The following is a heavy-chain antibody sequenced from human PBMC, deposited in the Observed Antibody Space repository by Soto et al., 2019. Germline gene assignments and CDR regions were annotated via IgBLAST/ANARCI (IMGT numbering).Heavy chain of an antibody. CDR2: IYASGSP. Sequence: SETLSLTCTISGGSVSVYYWSWIRQSTGQGLEWIVYIYASGSPYYNPSLRSRVTISADTSKNQISLKLTSPTAADTAVYYCARGVGSSPPQYWGRGTPVTVSS. J-gene: IGHJ4*02. V-gene: IGHV4-59*02. CDR1: GGSVSVYY. CDR3: ARGVGSSPPQY. D-gene: IGHD1-26*01.